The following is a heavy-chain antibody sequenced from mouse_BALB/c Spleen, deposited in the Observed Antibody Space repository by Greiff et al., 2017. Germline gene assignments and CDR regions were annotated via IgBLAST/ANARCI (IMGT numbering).Heavy chain of an antibody. Sequence: EVQVVESGGGLVKPGGSLKLSCAASGFTFSSYTMSWVRQTPEKRLEWVATISSGGSYTYYPDSVKGRFTISRDNAKNTLYLQMSSLKSEDTAMYYCTTTTGSSYYYAMDYWGQGTSVTVSS. J-gene: IGHJ4*01. D-gene: IGHD1-3*01. V-gene: IGHV5-6-4*01. CDR3: TTTTGSSYYYAMDY. CDR1: GFTFSSYT. CDR2: ISSGGSYT.